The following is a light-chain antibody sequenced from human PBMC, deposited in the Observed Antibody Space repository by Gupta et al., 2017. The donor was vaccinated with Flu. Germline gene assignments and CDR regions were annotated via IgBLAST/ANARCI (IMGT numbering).Light chain of an antibody. CDR3: ASWDDSLNAYV. J-gene: IGLJ1*01. CDR1: ISNIGSNS. CDR2: TNN. V-gene: IGLV1-44*01. Sequence: SVTISCSGSISNIGSNSVSWYQQLPGTATKLLILTNNQRPSRIPDRFSASKSGASASLAITGLHFEDEADYYCASWDDSLNAYVFGTVTDVTVL.